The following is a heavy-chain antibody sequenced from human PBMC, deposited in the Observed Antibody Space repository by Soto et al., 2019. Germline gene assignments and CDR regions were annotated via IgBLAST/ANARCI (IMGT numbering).Heavy chain of an antibody. V-gene: IGHV3-30*09. J-gene: IGHJ3*02. CDR3: ARGRHGYNFDAFDI. D-gene: IGHD5-12*01. Sequence: PGGSLRLSCAASGFTFSNYAMDWVRQAPGKGLEWVAAISYDGSNKYYADSVKGRFAISRDNSKNTLYLQMNSLRAEDTAVYYCARGRHGYNFDAFDIWGQGTPVTVSS. CDR2: ISYDGSNK. CDR1: GFTFSNYA.